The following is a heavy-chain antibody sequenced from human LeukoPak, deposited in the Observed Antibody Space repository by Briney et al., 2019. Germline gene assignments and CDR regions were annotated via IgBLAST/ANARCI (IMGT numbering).Heavy chain of an antibody. CDR1: GGSISSGSYY. CDR2: IYYSGST. D-gene: IGHD4-17*01. Sequence: SETLSLTCTVSGGSISSGSYYWGWVRQPPGKGLEWIGSIYYSGSTYYNPSLESRVTISVDTSKNQLSLKLSSVTATDTAVYYCARLDYGDHDYWGQGTLVTVSS. CDR3: ARLDYGDHDY. J-gene: IGHJ4*02. V-gene: IGHV4-39*01.